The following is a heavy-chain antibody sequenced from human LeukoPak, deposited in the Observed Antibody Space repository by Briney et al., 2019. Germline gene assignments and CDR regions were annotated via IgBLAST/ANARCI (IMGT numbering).Heavy chain of an antibody. CDR2: ISWDGGST. Sequence: GGSLRLSCAASGFTLDDYGIRGVGQTPGKRVEWVSGISWDGGSTGYAGSVKGRFTISRDNAKNFLYLQMNSLRAEETALYYCARVHDAAFDYWGQGTLVTVSS. CDR1: GFTLDDYG. D-gene: IGHD4/OR15-4a*01. J-gene: IGHJ4*02. V-gene: IGHV3-20*04. CDR3: ARVHDAAFDY.